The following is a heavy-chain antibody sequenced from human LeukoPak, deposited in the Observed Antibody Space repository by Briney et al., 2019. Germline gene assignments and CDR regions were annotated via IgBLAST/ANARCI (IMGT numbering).Heavy chain of an antibody. D-gene: IGHD3-10*01. CDR3: AKDTYGSGSYYYFDY. Sequence: GRSLRLSCAASGFTFSSYGMHWVRQAPGKGLEWVAVISYDGSNKYYADSVKGRFTISRDNSKNTLYLQMNSLRAEDTAVYYCAKDTYGSGSYYYFDYWDQGTLVTVSS. CDR2: ISYDGSNK. V-gene: IGHV3-30*18. J-gene: IGHJ4*02. CDR1: GFTFSSYG.